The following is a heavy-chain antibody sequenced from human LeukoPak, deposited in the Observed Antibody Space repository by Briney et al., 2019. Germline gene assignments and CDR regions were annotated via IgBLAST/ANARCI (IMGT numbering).Heavy chain of an antibody. J-gene: IGHJ4*02. CDR3: ARGALHMYYLDN. Sequence: HGGSLRLSCAASGFTFSNYWMHWVRQAPGKGLVWVSRIKSDGSSTSYADSVKGRFTISRDNAKNTVYLQMNSLRAEDTAVYYCARGALHMYYLDNWGQGTLVTVSS. CDR2: IKSDGSST. D-gene: IGHD2-8*01. CDR1: GFTFSNYW. V-gene: IGHV3-74*01.